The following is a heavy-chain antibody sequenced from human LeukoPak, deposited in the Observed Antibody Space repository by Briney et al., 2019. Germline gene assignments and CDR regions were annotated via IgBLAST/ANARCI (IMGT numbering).Heavy chain of an antibody. Sequence: GESLKISCKGSGYSFSSHLIGWVRQMPGKGLEWMGIIYPGDSDTRYSPSFQGQVTISADKSISTAYLQWSSLKTSDTAMYYCALRGIAVAGTRGYFDYWGQGTLVTVSS. CDR3: ALRGIAVAGTRGYFDY. D-gene: IGHD6-19*01. J-gene: IGHJ4*02. V-gene: IGHV5-51*01. CDR2: IYPGDSDT. CDR1: GYSFSSHL.